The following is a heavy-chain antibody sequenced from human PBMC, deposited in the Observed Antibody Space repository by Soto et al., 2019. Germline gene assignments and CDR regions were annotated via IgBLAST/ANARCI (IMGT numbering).Heavy chain of an antibody. D-gene: IGHD1-26*01. CDR2: IKSKTDGGTT. V-gene: IGHV3-15*01. CDR3: TAPRVGATYAFDI. Sequence: GGSLRLSCAASGFTFSNAWMGWVRQAPGKGLEWVGRIKSKTDGGTTDYAAPVKGRFTISRDDSKNTLYLQMNSLKTEDTAVYYCTAPRVGATYAFDIWGQGTMVTVSS. J-gene: IGHJ3*02. CDR1: GFTFSNAW.